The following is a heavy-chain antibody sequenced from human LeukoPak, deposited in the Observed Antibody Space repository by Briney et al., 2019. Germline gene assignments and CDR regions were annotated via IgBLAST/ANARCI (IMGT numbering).Heavy chain of an antibody. V-gene: IGHV3-21*01. D-gene: IGHD5-24*01. J-gene: IGHJ4*02. Sequence: GGSLRLSCAASGFTISTYRMNWVRQAPGKGLEWVSCISPGSTYIHYADSVRGRFTISRDNAQNSLYLQMNSLRAEDTAVYYRARALDGYNEDYWGQGTLVTVSS. CDR1: GFTISTYR. CDR3: ARALDGYNEDY. CDR2: ISPGSTYI.